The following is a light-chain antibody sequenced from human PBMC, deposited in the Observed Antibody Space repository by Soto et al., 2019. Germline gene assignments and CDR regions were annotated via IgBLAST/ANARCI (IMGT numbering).Light chain of an antibody. Sequence: QSVLTQPPSASGTPGQRVTISCSGSRSNIGSNTVNWYQHLPGTAPKLLIFSNNQRPSGVPDRFSGSKSGTSASLAISGLQSEDEADYYCAAWDDSLNGVVFGGGTKLTVL. CDR3: AAWDDSLNGVV. J-gene: IGLJ2*01. V-gene: IGLV1-44*01. CDR2: SNN. CDR1: RSNIGSNT.